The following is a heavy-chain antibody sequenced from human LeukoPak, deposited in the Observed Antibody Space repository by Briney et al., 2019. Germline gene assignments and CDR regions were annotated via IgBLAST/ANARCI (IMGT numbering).Heavy chain of an antibody. CDR3: ARDYQYSSPDY. CDR1: GFRFSNYA. V-gene: IGHV3-30*04. D-gene: IGHD6-6*01. J-gene: IGHJ4*02. Sequence: GGSLRLSCAASGFRFSNYAMHWVRQGPVKGLEWMALISHDGSGEYYADSVKGRFTISRDNSKNTLYLQMNSLRAEDTAVYYCARDYQYSSPDYWGQGTLVTVSS. CDR2: ISHDGSGE.